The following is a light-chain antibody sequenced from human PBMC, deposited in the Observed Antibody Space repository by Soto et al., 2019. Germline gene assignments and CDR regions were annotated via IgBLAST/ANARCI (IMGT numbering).Light chain of an antibody. CDR1: SSDVGGYKY. J-gene: IGLJ3*02. Sequence: QSVLTQPRSVSGSPGQSVTISCTGTSSDVGGYKYVSWYQQHPGKAPKLIINDVSKRPSGVPDRFSGSKSGNTASLTISGLQAEDEADYYCSSYAGSSTWVFGGGTQLTVL. CDR2: DVS. CDR3: SSYAGSSTWV. V-gene: IGLV2-11*01.